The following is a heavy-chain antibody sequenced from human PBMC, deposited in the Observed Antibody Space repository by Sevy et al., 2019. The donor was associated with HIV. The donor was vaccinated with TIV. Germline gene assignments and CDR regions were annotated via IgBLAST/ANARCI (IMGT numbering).Heavy chain of an antibody. CDR1: GFTVNDKY. CDR2: IFSSGST. Sequence: GGSLRLSCAISGFTVNDKYIIWVRQAPGKGLEWVSVIFSSGSTYYADSAKGRFTISRDNSTNTVYLQMSSLRAEDTAVYYCVSLFLSYRSGWSYFDYWGQGTLVTVSS. D-gene: IGHD6-19*01. CDR3: VSLFLSYRSGWSYFDY. J-gene: IGHJ4*02. V-gene: IGHV3-66*02.